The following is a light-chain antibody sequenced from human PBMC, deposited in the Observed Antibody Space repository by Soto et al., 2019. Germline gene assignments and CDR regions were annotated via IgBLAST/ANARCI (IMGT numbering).Light chain of an antibody. J-gene: IGKJ1*01. V-gene: IGKV3-15*01. CDR2: GAT. CDR1: QSVSSS. CDR3: QQYYKWPQWT. Sequence: EIVLTHSPGTLSLSQGKSATLSCRSSQSVSSSLAWYQQKPGQAPRLLIHGATTRATGIPARFSGSGSGTEFTLTITSLQSEDFAVYYCQQYYKWPQWTIGQGTKVDIK.